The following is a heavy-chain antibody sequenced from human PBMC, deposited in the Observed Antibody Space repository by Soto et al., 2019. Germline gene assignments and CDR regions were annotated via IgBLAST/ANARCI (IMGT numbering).Heavy chain of an antibody. Sequence: PSETLSLTCAVYGGSFSGYYWNWIRQPPGKGLEWVGYIYYSGGTYYNPSLKSRVTISVDTSKNQFSLELSSVTAADTAVYYCASIYDSSGYYYGNNWFDPWGQGTLVTSPQ. V-gene: IGHV4-34*09. CDR3: ASIYDSSGYYYGNNWFDP. D-gene: IGHD3-22*01. CDR2: IYYSGGT. CDR1: GGSFSGYY. J-gene: IGHJ5*02.